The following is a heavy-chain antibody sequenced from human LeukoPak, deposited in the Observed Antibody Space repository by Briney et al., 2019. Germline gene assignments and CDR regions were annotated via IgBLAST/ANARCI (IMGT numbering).Heavy chain of an antibody. CDR3: ARDHCSSTSCYSSYYYMDV. CDR2: IYHSGST. J-gene: IGHJ6*03. V-gene: IGHV4-38-2*02. D-gene: IGHD2-2*01. Sequence: SETLSLTCAVSGYSISSGYYWGWIRQPPGKGLEWIGSIYHSGSTYYNPSLKSRVTISVDTSKNQFSLRLSSVTAADTAVYYCARDHCSSTSCYSSYYYMDVWGRGTTVTVSS. CDR1: GYSISSGYY.